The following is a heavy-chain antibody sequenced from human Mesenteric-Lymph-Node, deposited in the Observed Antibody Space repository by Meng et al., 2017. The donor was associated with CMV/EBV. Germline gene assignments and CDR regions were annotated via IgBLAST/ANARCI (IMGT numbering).Heavy chain of an antibody. CDR2: INPSGGAT. Sequence: SCKASGYTFTSYAMNWVRQAPGQGLEWMGMINPSGGATTYAQKFQGRVTMTRDTSTNIVYMDLSSLTSEDTAVYYCARGLTYGRLDFWGQGSLVTVSS. V-gene: IGHV1-46*01. J-gene: IGHJ4*02. CDR3: ARGLTYGRLDF. CDR1: GYTFTSYA. D-gene: IGHD2-21*02.